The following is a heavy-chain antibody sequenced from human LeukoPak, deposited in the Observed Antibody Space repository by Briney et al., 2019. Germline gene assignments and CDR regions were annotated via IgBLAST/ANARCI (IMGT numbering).Heavy chain of an antibody. CDR2: ISSSSSYI. CDR1: GFTFSSYS. CDR3: ARDNADYGDYPSPDYYYGMDV. D-gene: IGHD4-17*01. Sequence: GSLRLSCAASGFTFSSYSMNWVRQAPGKGLEWVSSISSSSSYIYYADSVKGRFTISRDNAKNSLYLQMNSLRAEDTAVCYCARDNADYGDYPSPDYYYGMDVWGQGTTVTVSS. V-gene: IGHV3-21*01. J-gene: IGHJ6*02.